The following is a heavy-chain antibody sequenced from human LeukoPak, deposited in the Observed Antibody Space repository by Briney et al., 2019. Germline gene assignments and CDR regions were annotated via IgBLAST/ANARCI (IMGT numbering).Heavy chain of an antibody. CDR2: ISHSGST. V-gene: IGHV4-34*01. Sequence: PETLSLTCAVYGESSSGLYWTWIRQPPEKGLEWIGEISHSGSTNYNPSLKSRVTISLDTSKNQFSLKLSSVTAADTAVYHCATFRGYGVYKDVWGQGTTVTISS. D-gene: IGHD5-12*01. CDR1: GESSSGLY. J-gene: IGHJ6*03. CDR3: ATFRGYGVYKDV.